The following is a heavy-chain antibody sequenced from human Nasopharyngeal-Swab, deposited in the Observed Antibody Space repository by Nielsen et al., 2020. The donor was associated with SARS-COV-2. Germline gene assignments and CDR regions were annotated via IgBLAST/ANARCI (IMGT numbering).Heavy chain of an antibody. Sequence: ASVKVSCKASGYTFTSYAMNWVRQAPGQGLEWMGWINANTGNPTYAQGFTGRFVFSLDTSVSTAYLQISSLKAEDTAAYYCARDTPYGDYGPFDYWGQGTLVTVSS. CDR1: GYTFTSYA. CDR3: ARDTPYGDYGPFDY. V-gene: IGHV7-4-1*02. J-gene: IGHJ4*02. D-gene: IGHD4-17*01. CDR2: INANTGNP.